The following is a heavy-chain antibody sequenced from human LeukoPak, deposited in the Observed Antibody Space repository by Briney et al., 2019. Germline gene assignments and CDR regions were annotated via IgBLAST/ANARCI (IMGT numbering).Heavy chain of an antibody. Sequence: ASVNVSCKASGYTYTAYYLHWVRQTPGQGLEWMGWINPNSGGTHYAQKFQGRVTMTRDTSISTVYMELSSVRSDDTAVYYCARVSAGYTRGWHFDYWGQGTLVTVSS. J-gene: IGHJ4*02. CDR1: GYTYTAYY. D-gene: IGHD6-19*01. CDR2: INPNSGGT. V-gene: IGHV1-2*02. CDR3: ARVSAGYTRGWHFDY.